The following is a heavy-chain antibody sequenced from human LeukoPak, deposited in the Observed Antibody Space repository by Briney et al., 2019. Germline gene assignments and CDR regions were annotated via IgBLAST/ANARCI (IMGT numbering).Heavy chain of an antibody. D-gene: IGHD4-11*01. CDR2: ISFDGGKI. CDR3: AKDIQRGFDYTNSLDS. J-gene: IGHJ4*02. V-gene: IGHV3-30*04. CDR1: GFPFSNYA. Sequence: GRSLRLSCTASGFPFSNYAMNWVRQTPGKGLEWVSLISFDGGKIYYADSVKGRFTISRDNSKNTLFLQMNSLTVEDTAVYYCAKDIQRGFDYTNSLDSWGQGTLVIVSS.